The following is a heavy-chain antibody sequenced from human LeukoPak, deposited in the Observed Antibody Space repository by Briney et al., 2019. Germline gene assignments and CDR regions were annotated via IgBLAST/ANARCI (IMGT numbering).Heavy chain of an antibody. CDR3: AREGGVN. Sequence: GGSLRLSCAASGFTFSSYGMHWVRQAPGKGLEWVAVIWYDGSNKYYADSVKGRFTISRDNSKNTLYLQMNSLRAEDTAVYFSAREGGVNWGQGTLVTVSS. D-gene: IGHD2-21*01. V-gene: IGHV3-33*01. CDR2: IWYDGSNK. J-gene: IGHJ4*02. CDR1: GFTFSSYG.